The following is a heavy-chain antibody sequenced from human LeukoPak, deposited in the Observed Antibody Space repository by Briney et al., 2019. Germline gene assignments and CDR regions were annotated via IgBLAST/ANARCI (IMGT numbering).Heavy chain of an antibody. Sequence: GASVKVSCRASEFTLSNYAMHWVRQAPGQRLEWMGWSNAGNGDTRYSQEFQGRVTITRDTSTSTTYMELSSLRSEDMAIYYCARGVAYGMDVWGQGTTVTVSS. D-gene: IGHD2-15*01. CDR1: EFTLSNYA. CDR3: ARGVAYGMDV. V-gene: IGHV1-3*02. CDR2: SNAGNGDT. J-gene: IGHJ6*02.